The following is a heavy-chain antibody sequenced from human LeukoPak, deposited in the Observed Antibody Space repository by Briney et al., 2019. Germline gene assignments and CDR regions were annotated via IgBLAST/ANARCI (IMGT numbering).Heavy chain of an antibody. D-gene: IGHD3-22*01. V-gene: IGHV3-30-3*01. CDR1: GFTFSSYA. CDR2: ISYDGSNK. Sequence: PGGSLRLSCAASGFTFSSYAMHWVRQAPGKGLEWVAVISYDGSNKYYADSVKGRFTMSRDNAKNSLFLEMNSLISEDTALYYCAKGAPYYYDSSGYYLDYWGQGTLVTVSS. J-gene: IGHJ4*02. CDR3: AKGAPYYYDSSGYYLDY.